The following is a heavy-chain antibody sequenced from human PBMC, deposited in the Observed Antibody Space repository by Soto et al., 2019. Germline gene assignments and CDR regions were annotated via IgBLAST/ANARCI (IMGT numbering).Heavy chain of an antibody. CDR3: ARGAVDTAMVMSGFDY. D-gene: IGHD5-18*01. CDR1: GYTFTSYA. J-gene: IGHJ4*02. V-gene: IGHV1-3*01. CDR2: INAGNGNT. Sequence: ASVKVSCKASGYTFTSYAMHWVRQAPGQRLEWMGWINAGNGNTKYSQKFQGRVTITRDTSASTAYMELSSLRSEDTAVYYCARGAVDTAMVMSGFDYWGQGTLVTVSS.